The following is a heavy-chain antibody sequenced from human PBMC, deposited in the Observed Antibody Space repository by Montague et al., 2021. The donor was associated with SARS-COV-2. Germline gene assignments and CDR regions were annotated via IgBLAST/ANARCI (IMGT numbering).Heavy chain of an antibody. Sequence: SETLSLTCTVSGYSISDGYYWVWVRQPPGKGLEWIGYVSYRGSTNYNLSLKSRVTISLDTSKNRFSLRVTSVTAADTAVYYCARDVRYYYDQWGQGILVTVSS. V-gene: IGHV4-61*08. CDR1: GYSISDGYY. D-gene: IGHD3-10*01. CDR2: VSYRGST. J-gene: IGHJ4*02. CDR3: ARDVRYYYDQ.